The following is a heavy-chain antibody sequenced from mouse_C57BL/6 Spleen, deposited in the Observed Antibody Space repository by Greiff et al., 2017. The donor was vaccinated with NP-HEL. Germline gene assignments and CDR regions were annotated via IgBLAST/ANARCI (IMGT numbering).Heavy chain of an antibody. Sequence: VQLVESGPGLVAPSQSLSITCTVSGFSLTSYGVHWVRQPPGKGLEWLGVIWAGGSTNYNSALMSILSISKDNSKSPGFLKMNRLQTEDTAMYYCGRLEDIWGQRPLLAVSS. V-gene: IGHV2-9*02. CDR2: IWAGGST. CDR3: GRLEDI. CDR1: GFSLTSYG. J-gene: IGHJ2*01.